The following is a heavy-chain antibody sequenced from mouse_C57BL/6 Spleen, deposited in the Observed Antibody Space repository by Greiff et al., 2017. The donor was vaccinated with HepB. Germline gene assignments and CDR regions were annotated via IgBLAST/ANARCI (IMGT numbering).Heavy chain of an antibody. CDR1: GYTFTSYW. CDR3: ARSGDYEYFDY. Sequence: QVQLKQPGAELVMPGASVKLSCKASGYTFTSYWMHWVKQRPGQGLEWIGEIDPSDSYTNYNQKFKGKSTLTVDKSSSTAYMQLSSLTSEDSAVYYCARSGDYEYFDYWGQGTTLTVSS. D-gene: IGHD2-4*01. J-gene: IGHJ2*01. CDR2: IDPSDSYT. V-gene: IGHV1-69*01.